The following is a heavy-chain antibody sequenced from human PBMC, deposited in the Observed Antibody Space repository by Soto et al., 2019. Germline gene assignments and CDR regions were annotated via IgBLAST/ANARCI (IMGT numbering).Heavy chain of an antibody. CDR2: ISGSGGST. CDR1: GFTFSSYA. V-gene: IGHV3-23*01. CDR3: AKFEIFPFPNGMDV. D-gene: IGHD3-9*01. J-gene: IGHJ6*02. Sequence: GGSLRLSCAASGFTFSSYAMSWVRQAPGKGLEWVSAISGSGGSTYYADSVKGRFTISRDNSKNTLYLQMNSLRAEDTAVYYSAKFEIFPFPNGMDVWGQGTTLTVSS.